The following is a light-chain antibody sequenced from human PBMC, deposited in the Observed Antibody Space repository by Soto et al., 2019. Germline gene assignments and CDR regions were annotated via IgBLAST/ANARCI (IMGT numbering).Light chain of an antibody. CDR1: QTISSW. CDR3: QQYNSYSGA. J-gene: IGKJ1*01. Sequence: QTSLSPSTLSGHVGDRVTITCRASQTISSWLAWYQQKPGKAPKLLIYKASTLKSGVPSRFSGSGSGTEFTLTISSLQPDDFATYYCQQYNSYSGAFGQGTKVDIK. V-gene: IGKV1-5*03. CDR2: KAS.